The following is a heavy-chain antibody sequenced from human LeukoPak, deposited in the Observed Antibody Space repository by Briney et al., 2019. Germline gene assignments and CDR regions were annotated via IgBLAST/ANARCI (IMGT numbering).Heavy chain of an antibody. Sequence: TGGSLRLSCAASGFTVSSNYINWVRQAPGKGLEWVSVIYSGGSTYYADSVKGRFTISRDNSKNTLYLQVNSLRAEDTAVYYCARDRAAGSLFDYWGQGTLVTVSS. CDR3: ARDRAAGSLFDY. V-gene: IGHV3-66*01. D-gene: IGHD6-13*01. CDR2: IYSGGST. CDR1: GFTVSSNY. J-gene: IGHJ4*02.